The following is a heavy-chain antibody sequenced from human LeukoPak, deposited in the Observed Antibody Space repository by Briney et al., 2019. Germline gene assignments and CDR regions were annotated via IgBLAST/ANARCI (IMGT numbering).Heavy chain of an antibody. D-gene: IGHD5-12*01. CDR3: ARGGYSGYDYLWY. V-gene: IGHV4-59*01. Sequence: SETLSLTCTVSGGSINSYYWTWIRQPPGKGLEWIGNIYNSGNTNYNPSLKSRVTISVDTSKNQFSLKLSSVTAADTAVYYCARGGYSGYDYLWYWGQGTLVTVSS. J-gene: IGHJ4*02. CDR2: IYNSGNT. CDR1: GGSINSYY.